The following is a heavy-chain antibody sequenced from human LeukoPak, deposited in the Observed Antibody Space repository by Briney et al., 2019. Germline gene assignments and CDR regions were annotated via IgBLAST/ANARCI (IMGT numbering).Heavy chain of an antibody. CDR1: GGSINNYY. CDR3: ARHVYGKGMYV. J-gene: IGHJ6*04. V-gene: IGHV4-4*07. CDR2: IYTRGST. D-gene: IGHD4-17*01. Sequence: SETLSLTCTVSGGSINNYYWSWIRQPAGRGLEWIGRIYTRGSTNYNPSLKSRVTISVDTSKSQFSLTLSSVTAADTAVYYCARHVYGKGMYVWGKGTTVTVSS.